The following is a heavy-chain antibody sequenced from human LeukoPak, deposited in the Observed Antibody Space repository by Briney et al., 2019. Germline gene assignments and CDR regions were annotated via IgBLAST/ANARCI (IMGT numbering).Heavy chain of an antibody. J-gene: IGHJ5*02. Sequence: SETLSLTCAVYGGSFSGYYWSWIRQPPGKGLEWIGEINHSGSTNYNPSLKSRVTISVDTSKNQFSLTLSSVTAADTAVYYCARDPGRVPAAWGQGTLVTVSS. CDR3: ARDPGRVPAA. CDR1: GGSFSGYY. D-gene: IGHD2-2*01. V-gene: IGHV4-34*01. CDR2: INHSGST.